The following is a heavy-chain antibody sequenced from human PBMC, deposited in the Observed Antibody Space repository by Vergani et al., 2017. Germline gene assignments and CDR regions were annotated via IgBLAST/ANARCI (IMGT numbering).Heavy chain of an antibody. CDR2: INSDGSST. J-gene: IGHJ4*02. Sequence: EVQLVESGGGLVQPGGSLRLSCAASGFTFSSYWMHWVRQAPGKGLVWVSRINSDGSSTSYADSVKGRFTISRDNAKNTLYLQMNSLRAEDTAVYYCARAPSYYYDSSGYYAYYFDYWGQGTLVTVSS. CDR3: ARAPSYYYDSSGYYAYYFDY. V-gene: IGHV3-74*01. CDR1: GFTFSSYW. D-gene: IGHD3-22*01.